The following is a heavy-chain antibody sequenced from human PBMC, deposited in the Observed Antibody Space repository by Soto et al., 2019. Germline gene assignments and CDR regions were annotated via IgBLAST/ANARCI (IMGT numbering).Heavy chain of an antibody. D-gene: IGHD3-16*01. CDR2: IYYSGST. CDR3: ARGGERLHLGEPRHEYWYFDL. V-gene: IGHV4-31*03. J-gene: IGHJ2*01. Sequence: QVQLQESGPGLVKPSQTLSLTCTVSGGSISSGGYYWSWIRQHPGKGLEWIGYIYYSGSTYYNPSLKSRVTISVDTSENQFSLKLSSVTAADTAVYYCARGGERLHLGEPRHEYWYFDLWGRGTLVTVSS. CDR1: GGSISSGGYY.